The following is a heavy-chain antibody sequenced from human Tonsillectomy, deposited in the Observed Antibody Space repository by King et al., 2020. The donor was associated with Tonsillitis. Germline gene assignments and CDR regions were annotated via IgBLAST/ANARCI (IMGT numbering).Heavy chain of an antibody. Sequence: VQLVESGGGLEQPGRSLRLSCTASGFTFGDYAVSWFRQAPGKGLEWVGFILSKAYGGTTDYAASVKGRISISRDDSKSIAYLQMNGLKTEDTAVYYCTIIYGGYLFDYWGQGTLVTVSS. D-gene: IGHD4-23*01. CDR3: TIIYGGYLFDY. CDR1: GFTFGDYA. J-gene: IGHJ4*02. CDR2: ILSKAYGGTT. V-gene: IGHV3-49*03.